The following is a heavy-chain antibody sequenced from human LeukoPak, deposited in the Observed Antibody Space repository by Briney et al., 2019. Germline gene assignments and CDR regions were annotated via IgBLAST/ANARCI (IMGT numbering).Heavy chain of an antibody. D-gene: IGHD1-26*01. J-gene: IGHJ4*02. CDR2: IYYSGST. CDR3: ARSPTRALSYSGSYYYFDY. Sequence: PSETLSLTCTVSGGSISSSTYYWGWIRQPPGKGLEWIGSIYYSGSTYYNPSLKSRVTISVDTSKNQFSLKLSSVTAADTAVYYCARSPTRALSYSGSYYYFDYWGQGTLVTVSS. CDR1: GGSISSSTYY. V-gene: IGHV4-39*07.